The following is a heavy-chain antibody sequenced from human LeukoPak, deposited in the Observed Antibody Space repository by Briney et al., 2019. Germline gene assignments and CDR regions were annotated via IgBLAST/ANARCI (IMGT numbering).Heavy chain of an antibody. V-gene: IGHV1-18*01. CDR1: GYTFSSYG. CDR2: ISGYNGNT. J-gene: IGHJ4*02. Sequence: GASVKVSCKASGYTFSSYGINWVRQAPGLGLEWMGWISGYNGNTHYAQQFQGRVTMTTDTSASTVYTELRTLRSDDTAVYYCARDSYDFLTGRYSGSGGDYWGQGTLVTVSS. CDR3: ARDSYDFLTGRYSGSGGDY. D-gene: IGHD3/OR15-3a*01.